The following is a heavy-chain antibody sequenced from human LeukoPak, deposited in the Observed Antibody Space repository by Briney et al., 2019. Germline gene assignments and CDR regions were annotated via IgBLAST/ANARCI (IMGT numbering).Heavy chain of an antibody. D-gene: IGHD1-26*01. Sequence: PSETLSLTCTVSGGSISSSSYYWGWIRQPPGKGLEWIGSIYYSGSTYYNPSLKSRVTIPVATSKNQFSLKLSSVTAADTAVYYCARRAGSIVGARGGGIDYWGQGTLVTVSS. CDR3: ARRAGSIVGARGGGIDY. V-gene: IGHV4-39*01. J-gene: IGHJ4*02. CDR2: IYYSGST. CDR1: GGSISSSSYY.